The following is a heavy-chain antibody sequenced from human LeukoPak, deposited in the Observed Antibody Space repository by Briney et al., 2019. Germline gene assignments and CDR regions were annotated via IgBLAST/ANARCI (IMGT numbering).Heavy chain of an antibody. CDR3: AKAGGGFDY. D-gene: IGHD3-16*01. CDR1: GFTFSSYG. CDR2: ISYDGSNK. V-gene: IGHV3-30*18. Sequence: QPGRSLRLSCAASGFTFSSYGMHWVRQAPGKGLEWVAVISYDGSNKYYADSVKGRFTISRDNSKNTLYLQMNSLRAEDTAVYYCAKAGGGFDYWGQGTLVTVSS. J-gene: IGHJ4*02.